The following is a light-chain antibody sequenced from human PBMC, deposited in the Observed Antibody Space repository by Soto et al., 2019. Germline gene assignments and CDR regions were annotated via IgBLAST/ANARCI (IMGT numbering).Light chain of an antibody. Sequence: IQMTQSTSSLSASVGDRVTITCRASQGISTYLNWYQQKPRKAPKLLIYAASSLQSGVPSRFSGSGSETDFTLTISXLQPEHSATYSCQQSYSTPWTFGHGIKV. CDR2: AAS. J-gene: IGKJ1*01. CDR1: QGISTY. V-gene: IGKV1-39*01. CDR3: QQSYSTPWT.